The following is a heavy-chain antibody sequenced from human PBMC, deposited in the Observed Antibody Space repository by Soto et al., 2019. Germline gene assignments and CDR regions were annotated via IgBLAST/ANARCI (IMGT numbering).Heavy chain of an antibody. CDR3: ARGDGRGSSGFYYYYGMDV. CDR1: GFTFTNYF. J-gene: IGHJ6*02. D-gene: IGHD6-25*01. Sequence: QVQLVQSGAEVKKPGASVKVSCKASGFTFTNYFFHWVRQAPRQGLEWMGIISPYDGSTNYVQRLQGRVTMTSDKSTSTVYMELSSLRSEDTAVYYCARGDGRGSSGFYYYYGMDVWGHGTTVTVSS. CDR2: ISPYDGST. V-gene: IGHV1-46*01.